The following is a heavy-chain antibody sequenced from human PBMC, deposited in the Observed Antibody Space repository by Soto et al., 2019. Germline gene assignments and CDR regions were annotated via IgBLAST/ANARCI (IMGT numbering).Heavy chain of an antibody. CDR2: INHSGST. Sequence: SETLSLTCAVYGGSFSGYYWGWIRQPPGKGLEWIGEINHSGSTNYNPSLKSRVTISVDTSKNQFSLKLSSVTAADTAVYYCARGSPRYSSGWYPFNYWGQGTLVTVSS. J-gene: IGHJ4*02. CDR1: GGSFSGYY. CDR3: ARGSPRYSSGWYPFNY. D-gene: IGHD6-19*01. V-gene: IGHV4-34*01.